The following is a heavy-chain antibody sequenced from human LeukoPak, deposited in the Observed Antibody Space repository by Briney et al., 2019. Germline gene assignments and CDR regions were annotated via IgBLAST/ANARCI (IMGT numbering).Heavy chain of an antibody. Sequence: SETLSLTCTVSGGSISSSSYYWGWIRQPPGKGLEWIGSIYYSGSTYHNPSLKSRVTISVDTSKNQFSLKLSSVTAADTAVYYCARSYYDILTGYSQYYFDYWGQGTLVTVSS. CDR3: ARSYYDILTGYSQYYFDY. J-gene: IGHJ4*02. D-gene: IGHD3-9*01. CDR2: IYYSGST. V-gene: IGHV4-39*01. CDR1: GGSISSSSYY.